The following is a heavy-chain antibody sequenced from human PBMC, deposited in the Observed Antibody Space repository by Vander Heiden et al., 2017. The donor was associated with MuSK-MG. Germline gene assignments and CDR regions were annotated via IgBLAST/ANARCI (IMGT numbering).Heavy chain of an antibody. CDR2: IYPANFDT. J-gene: IGHJ5*02. D-gene: IGHD3-22*01. Sequence: EVQLVQSGAVVKRPGESLKISCTASGQTFSNYWIGWVRQMPGRGLEWMGIIYPANFDTIYTPSFQGQITISVDKSINTVYLQWSSLKASDSAMYYCARRLYYNTLFDPWGQGTLVIVSS. CDR1: GQTFSNYW. CDR3: ARRLYYNTLFDP. V-gene: IGHV5-51*01.